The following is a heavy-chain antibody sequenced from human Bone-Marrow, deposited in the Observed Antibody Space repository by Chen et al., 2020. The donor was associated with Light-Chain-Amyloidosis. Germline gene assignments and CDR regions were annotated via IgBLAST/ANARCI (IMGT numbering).Heavy chain of an antibody. Sequence: EEQLVESGGGVVQPGGSLRLPCVASGFTFSSYEMIWVRQAPGKGLEWVAHISTSGNIIYYADSVKGRFTISRNNAKNSLFLQMNSLRVEDTAVYSCARYSGSGSYSPWGQGTPVTVSS. CDR3: ARYSGSGSYSP. CDR1: GFTFSSYE. V-gene: IGHV3-48*03. CDR2: ISTSGNII. D-gene: IGHD3-10*01. J-gene: IGHJ4*02.